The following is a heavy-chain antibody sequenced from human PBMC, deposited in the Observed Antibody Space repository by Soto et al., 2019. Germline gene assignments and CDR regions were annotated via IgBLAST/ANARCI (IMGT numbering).Heavy chain of an antibody. Sequence: QVQLVQSGADVQRPGSSVRVSCKASGDTFNFYSINWVRQAPGLGLQWMGRINPILSMSNYAPRFQGRVTMTAAKSTSTAYMEMSSLTSEDTAMYYCATSYGSGYRAFDSWGQGALGTVSS. V-gene: IGHV1-69*02. CDR2: INPILSMS. CDR3: ATSYGSGYRAFDS. CDR1: GDTFNFYS. D-gene: IGHD3-10*01. J-gene: IGHJ4*02.